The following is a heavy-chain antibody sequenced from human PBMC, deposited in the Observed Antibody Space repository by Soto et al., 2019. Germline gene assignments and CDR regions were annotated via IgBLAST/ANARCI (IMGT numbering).Heavy chain of an antibody. CDR1: GFTFSNYA. J-gene: IGHJ4*02. CDR2: ISGSGDST. CDR3: AKDISYNSGWYQNYFDY. V-gene: IGHV3-23*01. Sequence: EVQLLESGGGLVQPGGSLRVTCAASGFTFSNYAMSWVRQAPGKGLEWVSSISGSGDSTYYADSVKGRFTVSRDNSKNTLYLQLNSLRAEDTAVYYCAKDISYNSGWYQNYFDYWGQGTLVTVSS. D-gene: IGHD6-19*01.